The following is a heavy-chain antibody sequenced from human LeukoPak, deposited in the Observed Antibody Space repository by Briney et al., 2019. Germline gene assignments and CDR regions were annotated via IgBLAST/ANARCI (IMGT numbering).Heavy chain of an antibody. Sequence: SETLSLTCNVSGGSINSSYWSWIRQPAGKGLEWIGRIYSSGSTNYNPSLESRVSILVDTSKNQFSLRLRSVTAADTAVYYCAKDPASVHWFDPWGQGTLVTVSS. J-gene: IGHJ5*02. D-gene: IGHD2-15*01. CDR3: AKDPASVHWFDP. CDR2: IYSSGST. CDR1: GGSINSSY. V-gene: IGHV4-4*07.